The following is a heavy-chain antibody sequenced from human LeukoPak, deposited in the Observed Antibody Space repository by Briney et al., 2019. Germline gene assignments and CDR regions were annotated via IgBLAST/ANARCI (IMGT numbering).Heavy chain of an antibody. D-gene: IGHD3-10*02. CDR3: AELGITMIGGV. V-gene: IGHV3-21*01. CDR1: GFTFSSYE. CDR2: ISSSSSYI. J-gene: IGHJ6*04. Sequence: GGSLRLSCAASGFTFSSYEMNWVHQAPGKGLEWVSSISSSSSYIYYADSVKGRFTISRDNAKNSLYLQMNSLRAEDTAVYYCAELGITMIGGVWGKGTTVTISS.